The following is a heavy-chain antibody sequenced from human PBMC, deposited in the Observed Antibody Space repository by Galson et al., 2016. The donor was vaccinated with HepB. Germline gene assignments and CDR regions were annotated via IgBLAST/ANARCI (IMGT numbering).Heavy chain of an antibody. CDR1: GYSFTGYF. D-gene: IGHD4-17*01. Sequence: SVKVSCKASGYSFTGYFIHWVRQAPGQGLEWIGLIKPHSGGTKYAQPFQGRVTLTRDTSTSTVYMELTSLRSDDTAVYFCAREFNRHTVTTFYYYGMDVWGQGTTVTVSS. V-gene: IGHV1-2*02. J-gene: IGHJ6*02. CDR3: AREFNRHTVTTFYYYGMDV. CDR2: IKPHSGGT.